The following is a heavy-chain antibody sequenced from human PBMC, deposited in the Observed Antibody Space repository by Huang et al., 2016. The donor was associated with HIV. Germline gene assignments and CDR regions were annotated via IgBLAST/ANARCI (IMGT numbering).Heavy chain of an antibody. CDR2: ISGSGSST. Sequence: EVQLLESGGGLVQPGGSLRLSCAASGFTFIDYAMNWVRQAPGKGLEWVSAISGSGSSTYYAGSGKGRFPLPRDNSENPLYLLMRSLRAEDTAVYYCAKDVGGYSSAMDVWGQGTTVTVSS. J-gene: IGHJ6*02. D-gene: IGHD2-2*03. CDR3: AKDVGGYSSAMDV. V-gene: IGHV3-23*01. CDR1: GFTFIDYA.